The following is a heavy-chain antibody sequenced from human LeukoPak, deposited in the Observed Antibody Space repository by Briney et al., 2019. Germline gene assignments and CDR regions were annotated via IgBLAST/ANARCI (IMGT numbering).Heavy chain of an antibody. CDR3: ARERQNKDFWSGGDY. Sequence: GGSLRLSCAASGFTFSSYGMHWVRQAPGKGLEWVAFIRYDGSNKYYADSVKGRFTISRDNSKNTLYLQMNTLRPEDTAVYYCARERQNKDFWSGGDYWGQGTLVTVSS. CDR2: IRYDGSNK. J-gene: IGHJ4*02. CDR1: GFTFSSYG. V-gene: IGHV3-30*02. D-gene: IGHD3-3*01.